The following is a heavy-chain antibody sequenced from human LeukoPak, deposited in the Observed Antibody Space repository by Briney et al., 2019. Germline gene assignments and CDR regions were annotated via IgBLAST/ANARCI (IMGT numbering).Heavy chain of an antibody. CDR3: ARYYYDSSGYYDYFDY. V-gene: IGHV4-31*03. D-gene: IGHD3-22*01. CDR2: IYYSGST. CDR1: GGSISSGGYY. J-gene: IGHJ4*02. Sequence: SQTLSLTCTVSGGSISSGGYYWIWIRQHPGKGLEWIGYIYYSGSTYYNPSLKSRVTISVDTSKNQFSLKLSSVTAADTAVYYCARYYYDSSGYYDYFDYWGQGTLVTVSS.